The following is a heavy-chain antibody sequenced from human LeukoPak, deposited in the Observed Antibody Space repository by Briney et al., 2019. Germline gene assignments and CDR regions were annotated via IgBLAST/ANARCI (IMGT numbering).Heavy chain of an antibody. V-gene: IGHV4-59*12. CDR2: IFHSGTT. D-gene: IGHD6-13*01. CDR1: GGSISSYY. Sequence: SETLSLTCTVSGGSISSYYWSWIRQPPGKGLEWVGSIFHSGTTYYNPSLRRRVTVSVDTSKNQFSLKMRSVTVADTAVYYCARDHPGIYSSSWYWFDPWGQGTLVTVSS. J-gene: IGHJ5*02. CDR3: ARDHPGIYSSSWYWFDP.